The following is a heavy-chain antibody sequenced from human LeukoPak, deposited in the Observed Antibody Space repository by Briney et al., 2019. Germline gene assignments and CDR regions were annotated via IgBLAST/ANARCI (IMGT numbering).Heavy chain of an antibody. D-gene: IGHD2-2*01. Sequence: ASVKVSCKASGYTFTSYGISWVRQAPGQGLEWMGWISAYNGNTNYAQKLQGRVTMTTDTSTSTAYMELRSLRSDDTAVYYCAVDIVVVPARYGMDVWGQGTMVTVSS. CDR1: GYTFTSYG. CDR3: AVDIVVVPARYGMDV. V-gene: IGHV1-18*01. CDR2: ISAYNGNT. J-gene: IGHJ6*02.